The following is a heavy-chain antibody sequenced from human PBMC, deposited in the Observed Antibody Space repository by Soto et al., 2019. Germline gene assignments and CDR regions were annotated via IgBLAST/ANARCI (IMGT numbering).Heavy chain of an antibody. D-gene: IGHD1-26*01. CDR1: GFTFSSYG. CDR3: ARALGATGYYYYGMDV. V-gene: IGHV3-33*01. Sequence: PGGSLRLSCAASGFTFSSYGMHWVHQAPGKGLEWVAVIWYDGSNKYYADSVKGRFTISRDNSKNTLYLQMNSLRAEDTAVYYCARALGATGYYYYGMDVWGQGTTVTVSS. J-gene: IGHJ6*02. CDR2: IWYDGSNK.